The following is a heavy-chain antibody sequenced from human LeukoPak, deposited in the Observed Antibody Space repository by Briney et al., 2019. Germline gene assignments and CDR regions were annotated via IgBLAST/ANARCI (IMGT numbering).Heavy chain of an antibody. CDR3: VRGVGVSRFNYLDP. Sequence: GGSLRLSCAASGFSFSSYSMNWVRQAPGKGLEWVSSISSSSSYINYADSVKGRFTISRDNAKNTLYLQMNSLRDDDTAVYYCVRGVGVSRFNYLDPWGQGTLVIVSS. CDR1: GFSFSSYS. D-gene: IGHD1-7*01. V-gene: IGHV3-21*01. J-gene: IGHJ5*02. CDR2: ISSSSSYI.